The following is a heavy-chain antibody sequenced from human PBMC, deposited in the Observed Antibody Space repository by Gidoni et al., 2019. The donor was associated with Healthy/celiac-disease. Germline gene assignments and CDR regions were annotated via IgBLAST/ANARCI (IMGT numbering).Heavy chain of an antibody. CDR1: GFTFSAGY. V-gene: IGHV3-11*06. Sequence: QVQLVESGGGFVKPGGSLRLSCAASGFTFSAGYMSWIRQAPGKGLEGDSYISSSSSYTNYAYSVKGRFTISRDNDKNSLYLQMNSLRAEDTAVYDCARVLGRSTYYFDYWGQGTLVTVSS. CDR2: ISSSSSYT. CDR3: ARVLGRSTYYFDY. J-gene: IGHJ4*02. D-gene: IGHD2-2*01.